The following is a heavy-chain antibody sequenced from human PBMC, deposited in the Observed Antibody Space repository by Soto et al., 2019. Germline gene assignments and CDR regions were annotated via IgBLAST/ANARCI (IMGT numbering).Heavy chain of an antibody. CDR1: GYTFTSYD. Sequence: GASVKVSCKASGYTFTSYDINWVRQATGQGLEWMGWMNPNSGNTGYAQKFQGRVTMTRNTSISTAYMELSSLRSEDTAVYYCARGRGKAYCGGDCYSYYYYGMDVWGRGTTVTVSS. D-gene: IGHD2-21*02. CDR2: MNPNSGNT. J-gene: IGHJ6*02. CDR3: ARGRGKAYCGGDCYSYYYYGMDV. V-gene: IGHV1-8*01.